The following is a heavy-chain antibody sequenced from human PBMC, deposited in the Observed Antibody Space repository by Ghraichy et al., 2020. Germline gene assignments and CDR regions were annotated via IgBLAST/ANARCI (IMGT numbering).Heavy chain of an antibody. CDR1: GGSISSSSYY. CDR2: IYYSGST. V-gene: IGHV4-39*01. J-gene: IGHJ6*02. Sequence: LNISCTVSGGSISSSSYYWGWIRQPPGKGLEWIGSIYYSGSTYYNPSLKSRVTISVDTSKNQFSLKLSSVTAADTAVYYCARQGFYCSGGSCYSRVYYYYGMDVWGQGTTVTVSS. CDR3: ARQGFYCSGGSCYSRVYYYYGMDV. D-gene: IGHD2-15*01.